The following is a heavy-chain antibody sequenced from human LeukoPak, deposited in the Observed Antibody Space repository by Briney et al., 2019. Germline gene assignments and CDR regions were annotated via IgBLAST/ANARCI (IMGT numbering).Heavy chain of an antibody. D-gene: IGHD4-23*01. CDR3: ARGAEDYGGNIEAFDI. CDR1: GFTFSSYA. V-gene: IGHV3-30-3*01. J-gene: IGHJ3*02. CDR2: ISYDGSNK. Sequence: GGSLRLSCAASGFTFSSYAMHWVRQAPGKGLEWVAVISYDGSNKYYADSVKGRFTISRDNSKNTLYLQMNSLRAEDTAVYYCARGAEDYGGNIEAFDIWGQGTMVTVSS.